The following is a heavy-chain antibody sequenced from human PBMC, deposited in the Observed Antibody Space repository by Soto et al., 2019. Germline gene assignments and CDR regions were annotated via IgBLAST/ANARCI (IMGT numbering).Heavy chain of an antibody. J-gene: IGHJ4*02. D-gene: IGHD3-3*01. V-gene: IGHV3-15*01. CDR2: IKSKTDGGTT. CDR1: GFTFSNAW. CDR3: TTERADVGVVITPYFDY. Sequence: EVQLVESGGGLVKPGGSLRLSCAASGFTFSNAWMSWVRQAPGKGLEWVGRIKSKTDGGTTDYAAPVKGRFTISRDDSKNTRYLQMNSRKTEDTAVYYCTTERADVGVVITPYFDYWGQGTLVTVSS.